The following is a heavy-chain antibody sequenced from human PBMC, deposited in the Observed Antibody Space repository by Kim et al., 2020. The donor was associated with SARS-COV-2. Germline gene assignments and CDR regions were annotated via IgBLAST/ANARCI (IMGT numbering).Heavy chain of an antibody. CDR3: ARRSSGWYRYFDY. J-gene: IGHJ4*02. Sequence: SNPSLKSRVTISVDTSKNQFSLKLSSVTAADTAVYYCARRSSGWYRYFDYWGQGTLVTVSS. V-gene: IGHV4-39*01. D-gene: IGHD6-19*01.